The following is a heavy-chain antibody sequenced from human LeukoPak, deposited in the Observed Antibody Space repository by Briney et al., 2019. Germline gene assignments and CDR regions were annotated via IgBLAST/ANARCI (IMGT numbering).Heavy chain of an antibody. CDR2: INPNSGGK. CDR3: AISRRLGELSHRDFDY. Sequence: GASVKVSCKASGYTFTGYYMHWVRQAPGQGLEWMGWINPNSGGKNYAQKLQGSVTMTSDTYISTSYMELSRLRSDDTGVYYCAISRRLGELSHRDFDYWGQGTLDTVSS. V-gene: IGHV1-2*02. J-gene: IGHJ4*02. D-gene: IGHD3-16*02. CDR1: GYTFTGYY.